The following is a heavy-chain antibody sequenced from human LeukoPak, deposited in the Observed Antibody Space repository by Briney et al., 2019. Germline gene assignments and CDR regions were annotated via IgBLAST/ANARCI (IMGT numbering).Heavy chain of an antibody. D-gene: IGHD2-2*03. CDR3: ARDWIDRSLDY. J-gene: IGHJ4*02. CDR2: LSPHGNYE. CDR1: GLSFSTLD. Sequence: GESLRLSCASSGLSFSTLDMSWVRQAPGKGLEWVTVLSPHGNYEYYGDSVQGRFTISRDDSKNTVSLQMHSLRDEDTAVYYCARDWIDRSLDYWGQGTLVTVSS. V-gene: IGHV3-33*08.